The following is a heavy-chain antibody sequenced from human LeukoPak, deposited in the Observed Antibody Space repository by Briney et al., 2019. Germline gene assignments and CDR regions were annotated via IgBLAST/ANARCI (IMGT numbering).Heavy chain of an antibody. CDR2: IYPGDTDT. V-gene: IGHV5-51*01. CDR3: STRKGGSSSWYYFDY. J-gene: IGHJ4*02. CDR1: GYSFTSYW. D-gene: IGHD6-13*01. Sequence: GESLKISCKGSGYSFTSYWIGWVRQMPGKGLEGMGIIYPGDTDTRYSPSFQGQVTISADKSISTAYLQWSRLKASDTAMYYCSTRKGGSSSWYYFDYWGQGTLVTVSS.